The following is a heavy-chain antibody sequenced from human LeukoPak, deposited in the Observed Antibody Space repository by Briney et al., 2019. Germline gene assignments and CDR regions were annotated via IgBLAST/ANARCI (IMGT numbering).Heavy chain of an antibody. D-gene: IGHD3-10*01. J-gene: IGHJ3*02. CDR2: IYYSGST. CDR1: GDSISSYY. Sequence: SETLSLTCTVSGDSISSYYWSWIRQPPGKGLGWIGYIYYSGSTNYNPSLKSRVTISVDTSKNQFSLKLSSVTAADTAVYYCASSPPMVRGVSAFDIWGQGTMVTVSS. V-gene: IGHV4-59*01. CDR3: ASSPPMVRGVSAFDI.